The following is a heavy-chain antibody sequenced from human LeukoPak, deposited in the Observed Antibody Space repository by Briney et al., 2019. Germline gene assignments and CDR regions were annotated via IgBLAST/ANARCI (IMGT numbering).Heavy chain of an antibody. Sequence: SQTLSLTCAVSGGSISSGGYSWSWIRQPPGKGLEWIGYINHSGSTNYNPSLKSRVTISVDTSKNQFSLKLSSVTAADTAVYYCARAPYCSSTSCRDYWGQGTLVAVSS. V-gene: IGHV4-30-2*01. D-gene: IGHD2-2*01. J-gene: IGHJ4*02. CDR3: ARAPYCSSTSCRDY. CDR2: INHSGST. CDR1: GGSISSGGYS.